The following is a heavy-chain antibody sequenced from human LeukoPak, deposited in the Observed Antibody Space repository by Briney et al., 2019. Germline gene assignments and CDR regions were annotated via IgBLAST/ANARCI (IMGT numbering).Heavy chain of an antibody. D-gene: IGHD3-22*01. V-gene: IGHV3-21*01. J-gene: IGHJ4*02. CDR1: GFTFSSYN. CDR3: ARLYYYDSSAPIGY. CDR2: ITSGSSYI. Sequence: PGGSLRLSCAASGFTFSSYNMNWVRQAPGKGLEWVSSITSGSSYIYYADSVKGRFTISRDNAKNSLYLQMNSLRAEDTAVYYCARLYYYDSSAPIGYWGQGTLVTVSS.